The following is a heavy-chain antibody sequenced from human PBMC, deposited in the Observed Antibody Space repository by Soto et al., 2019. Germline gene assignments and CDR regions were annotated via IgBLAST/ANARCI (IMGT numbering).Heavy chain of an antibody. CDR2: SRNKPKKYTT. Sequence: PGGSLRLSCTGSGFTFGDYAMSWVRQAPGKGLEWVGRSRNKPKKYTTEYATSVKGRFTISRDDSKNSLYLQMNSLKNEDTAVYYCARISAATSNAFDIWGQGTMVTVSS. CDR3: ARISAATSNAFDI. CDR1: GFTFGDYA. V-gene: IGHV3-72*01. J-gene: IGHJ3*02. D-gene: IGHD6-13*01.